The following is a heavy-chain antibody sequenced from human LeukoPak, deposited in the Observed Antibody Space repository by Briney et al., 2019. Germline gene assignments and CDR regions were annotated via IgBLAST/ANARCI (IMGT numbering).Heavy chain of an antibody. J-gene: IGHJ4*02. CDR2: ISGSGSTI. CDR3: VDFPYYYDSSGYSLGTRNY. Sequence: GGSLRLSCAASGFTFSSYEMNWVRQAPGKGLEWVSYISGSGSTIYYADSVKGRFTISRDNAKNSLYLQMNSLRAEDTAVYYCVDFPYYYDSSGYSLGTRNYWGQGTLVTVSS. V-gene: IGHV3-48*03. D-gene: IGHD3-22*01. CDR1: GFTFSSYE.